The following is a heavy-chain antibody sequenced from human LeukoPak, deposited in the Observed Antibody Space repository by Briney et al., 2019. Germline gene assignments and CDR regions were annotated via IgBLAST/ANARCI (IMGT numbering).Heavy chain of an antibody. CDR1: GGSISSSNW. CDR3: ARSQGKRWLPRAPDY. V-gene: IGHV4-4*02. J-gene: IGHJ4*02. CDR2: IYHSGST. D-gene: IGHD6-19*01. Sequence: SGTLSLTCAVSGGSISSSNWWSWVRQPPGKGLEWIGEIYHSGSTNYNPSLKSRVTISVDKSKNQFSLKLSSVTAADTAVYYCARSQGKRWLPRAPDYWGQGTLVTVSS.